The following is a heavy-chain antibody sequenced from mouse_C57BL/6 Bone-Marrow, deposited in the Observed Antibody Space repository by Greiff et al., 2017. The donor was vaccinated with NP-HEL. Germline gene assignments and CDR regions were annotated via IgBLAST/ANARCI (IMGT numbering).Heavy chain of an antibody. V-gene: IGHV2-2*01. D-gene: IGHD2-4*01. Sequence: VQLQESGPGLVQPSQSLSITCTASGFSLTSYGVHWVRQTPGKGLEWLGVIWSGGSTDYNAAFISRLSISKDKSQSQVFFKMNSLQADDTAKYYCDRYDSYDDALDYWGQGTSVTVSS. CDR2: IWSGGST. J-gene: IGHJ4*01. CDR1: GFSLTSYG. CDR3: DRYDSYDDALDY.